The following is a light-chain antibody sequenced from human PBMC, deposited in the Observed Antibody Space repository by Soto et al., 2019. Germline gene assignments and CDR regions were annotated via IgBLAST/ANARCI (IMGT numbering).Light chain of an antibody. CDR1: QGISTY. CDR3: QKYNSAPRT. J-gene: IGKJ1*01. CDR2: AAS. Sequence: DIQMTQSPSSLSASVGDRVTITCRASQGISTYFAWYQQKPGKVPKLLIYAASTLQSGVPSRFSGSGSGTEFTLTISSLQPEDVATYYCQKYNSAPRTFGQGTKVEIK. V-gene: IGKV1-27*01.